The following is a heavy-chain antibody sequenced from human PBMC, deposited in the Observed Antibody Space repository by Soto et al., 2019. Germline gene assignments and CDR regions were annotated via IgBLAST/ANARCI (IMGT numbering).Heavy chain of an antibody. D-gene: IGHD3-16*01. V-gene: IGHV4-34*01. J-gene: IGHJ4*02. CDR1: GGSFSGYY. Sequence: SETLSLTCAVYGGSFSGYYWTWIRQSPGTGLEWIGEINHSGSTNYNPSLKSRVTISVDTSKNQFSLKLTSVTAADTAVYYCARDHAYSAYSAFDYRGQGALVTVSS. CDR2: INHSGST. CDR3: ARDHAYSAYSAFDY.